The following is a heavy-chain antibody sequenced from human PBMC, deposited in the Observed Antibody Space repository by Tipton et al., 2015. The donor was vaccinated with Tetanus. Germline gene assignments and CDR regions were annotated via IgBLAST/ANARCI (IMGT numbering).Heavy chain of an antibody. CDR3: ARAAGFLGLTHDF. CDR2: IYQTGTT. Sequence: TLSLTCTVSGASFSSGDYYWSWIRKPPGKDLEWIGYIYQTGTTYYNPSLKGRVTISMDRSNTHFSLRLDSLTAADTAVYYCARAAGFLGLTHDFWGRGTLVSVSS. J-gene: IGHJ4*02. V-gene: IGHV4-30-4*01. CDR1: GASFSSGDYY. D-gene: IGHD2/OR15-2a*01.